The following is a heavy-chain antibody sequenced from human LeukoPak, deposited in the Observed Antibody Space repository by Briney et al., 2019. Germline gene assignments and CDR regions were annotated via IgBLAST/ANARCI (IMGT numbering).Heavy chain of an antibody. CDR1: GFTFDDYT. J-gene: IGHJ4*02. D-gene: IGHD4-11*01. V-gene: IGHV3-43*01. Sequence: GGSLRLSCAASGFTFDDYTMHWVRQAPGKGLEWVSLISWDGGSTYYSDSVKGRFTISRDNSKNSLYLQMNSLRTEDTALYYCAKDITPSSKSGYFDYWGQGTLVTVSS. CDR2: ISWDGGST. CDR3: AKDITPSSKSGYFDY.